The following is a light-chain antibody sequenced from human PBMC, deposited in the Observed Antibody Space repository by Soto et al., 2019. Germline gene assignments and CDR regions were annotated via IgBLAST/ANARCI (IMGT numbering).Light chain of an antibody. CDR1: QSISSN. CDR3: QQSDSIPYT. CDR2: ATS. J-gene: IGKJ2*01. Sequence: DIQMTQSASSLSASVGDRVTITCRASQSISSNLNWHQQKPGKAPKVLIYATSSLQSGVPSRFSGSGSRTEFTLTISSLQPEDFATYYCQQSDSIPYTFGQGTKLEIK. V-gene: IGKV1-39*01.